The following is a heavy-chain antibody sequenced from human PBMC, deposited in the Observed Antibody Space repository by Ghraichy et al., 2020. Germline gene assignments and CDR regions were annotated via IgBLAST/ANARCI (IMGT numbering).Heavy chain of an antibody. D-gene: IGHD3-22*01. Sequence: SETLSLTCTVSGGSISSYYWSWIRQPPGKGLEWIGYIYYSGSTNYNPSLKSRVTISVDTSKNQFSLKLSSVTAADTAVYFCARDRDSSGYYWDYWGQGTLVTVSS. J-gene: IGHJ4*02. CDR3: ARDRDSSGYYWDY. CDR1: GGSISSYY. CDR2: IYYSGST. V-gene: IGHV4-59*01.